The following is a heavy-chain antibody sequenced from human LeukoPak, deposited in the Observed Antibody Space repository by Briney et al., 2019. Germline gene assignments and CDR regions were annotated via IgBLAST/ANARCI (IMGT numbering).Heavy chain of an antibody. V-gene: IGHV4-38-2*01. CDR3: ARLSSPWMGTARYYFDY. CDR1: GYSISSGYY. CDR2: IYHSGSS. Sequence: SETLSLTCAVSGYSISSGYYWGWIRQPPGEGLEWIGSIYHSGSSYYNPSLKSRVTISVDTSKNQFSLKLSSVTAADTAVYYCARLSSPWMGTARYYFDYWGQGTLVTVSS. J-gene: IGHJ4*02. D-gene: IGHD7-27*01.